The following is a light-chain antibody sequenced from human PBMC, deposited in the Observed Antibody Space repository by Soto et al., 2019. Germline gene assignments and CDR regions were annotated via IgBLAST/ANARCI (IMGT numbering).Light chain of an antibody. CDR1: QSASSSY. Sequence: EIVLTQSPGTLSLSPGERATLSCRASQSASSSYLAWYQQKPGQAPRLLIYGASSRATGIPDRFSGSGSGTDFTLTISRLEPEDFAVYYCQQYGSSPPTWTFGQGTKVEIK. CDR3: QQYGSSPPTWT. J-gene: IGKJ1*01. CDR2: GAS. V-gene: IGKV3-20*01.